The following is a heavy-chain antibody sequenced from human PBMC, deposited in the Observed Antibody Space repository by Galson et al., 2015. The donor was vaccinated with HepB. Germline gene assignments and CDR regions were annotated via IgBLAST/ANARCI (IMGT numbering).Heavy chain of an antibody. J-gene: IGHJ4*02. CDR2: ISSAGSTK. Sequence: ALILSGAGARGSCGSTPLQGVRQAPRNGLAWVGLISSAGSTKYYADSVKGRFTIPRDNSKNTLYLQMNSLRAEDTALYYFAKERYDLWSGLGGKDYWGQGTLVTVSS. D-gene: IGHD3-3*01. CDR3: AKERYDLWSGLGGKDY. V-gene: IGHV3-30*18. CDR1: RGSCGSTP.